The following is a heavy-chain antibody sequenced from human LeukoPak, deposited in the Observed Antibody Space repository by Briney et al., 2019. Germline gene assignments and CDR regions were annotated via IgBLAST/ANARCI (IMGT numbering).Heavy chain of an antibody. J-gene: IGHJ5*02. V-gene: IGHV3-30-3*01. CDR2: ISYDGSNK. CDR1: GFTFSSYA. Sequence: PGRSLRPSCAASGFTFSSYAMHWVRQAPGKGLEWVAVISYDGSNKYYADSVKGRFTISRDNSKNTLYLQMNSLRAEDTAVYYCARNNVPDLWGQGTLVTVSS. CDR3: ARNNVPDL. D-gene: IGHD1-14*01.